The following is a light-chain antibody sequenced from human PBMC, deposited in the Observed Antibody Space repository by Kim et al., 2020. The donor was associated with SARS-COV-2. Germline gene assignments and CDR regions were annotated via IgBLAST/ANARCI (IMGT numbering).Light chain of an antibody. J-gene: IGLJ2*01. CDR1: KLGDKY. CDR2: KDP. CDR3: QAWDCSTMV. V-gene: IGLV3-1*01. Sequence: VPPRPTASITCAGAKLGDKYACWYQPKPGRSPLLVIYKDPSRPSGIPAPFSGSNSGTTATLTISGTQAMAEADSYCQAWDCSTMVFGGGTQLTVL.